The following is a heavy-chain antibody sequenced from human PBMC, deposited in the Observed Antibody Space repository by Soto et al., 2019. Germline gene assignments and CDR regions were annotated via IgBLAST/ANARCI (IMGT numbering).Heavy chain of an antibody. V-gene: IGHV4-31*11. Sequence: PSDSMSLTSAVSGGSISIGGYYWSWIRQHPGKGLEWIGYIYYSGSTYYNPSLKSRVTISVDTSKNQFSLKLSSVTAADTAVYYCARDFSGMGVWGQGTTVTVYS. CDR3: ARDFSGMGV. CDR2: IYYSGST. CDR1: GGSISIGGYY. J-gene: IGHJ6*01.